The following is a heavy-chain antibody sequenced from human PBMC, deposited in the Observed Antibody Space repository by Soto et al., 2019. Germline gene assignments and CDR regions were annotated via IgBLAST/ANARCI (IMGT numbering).Heavy chain of an antibody. CDR3: AREYTAWPLAYGLDV. CDR1: GFTFSTYS. D-gene: IGHD2-2*02. J-gene: IGHJ6*01. V-gene: IGHV3-21*01. CDR2: ISSRRYL. Sequence: PGGYLGRSCVGSGFTFSTYSYNWVRQAPGGGLEWVSSISSRRYLYYPDSVKGRLTISRDNAKNSVSLKVNSLRAEDTAVYYCAREYTAWPLAYGLDVWGQGT.